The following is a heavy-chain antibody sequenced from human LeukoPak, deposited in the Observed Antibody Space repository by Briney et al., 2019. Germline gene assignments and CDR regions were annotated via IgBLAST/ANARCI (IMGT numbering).Heavy chain of an antibody. Sequence: PGRSLRLSCAASGFTFSSYAMHWVRQAPGKGLEWVAVISYDGSNKYYADSVKGRFTISRDNSKNTLYLQMNSLRAEDTAVYYCAKDATILWFGELLPSTKSYYFDYWGQGTLVTVSS. J-gene: IGHJ4*02. V-gene: IGHV3-30*04. D-gene: IGHD3-10*01. CDR2: ISYDGSNK. CDR3: AKDATILWFGELLPSTKSYYFDY. CDR1: GFTFSSYA.